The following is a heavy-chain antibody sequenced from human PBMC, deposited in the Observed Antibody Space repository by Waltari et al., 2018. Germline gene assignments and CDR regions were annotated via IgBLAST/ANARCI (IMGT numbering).Heavy chain of an antibody. D-gene: IGHD3-9*01. CDR2: IRTNACDT. CDR3: ARRDILTGFLDY. J-gene: IGHJ4*02. Sequence: EVQLVESGGGLVQPGGSLRLSCAASGFTFSTFPMHWVRQDPGKVLECVSAIRTNACDTYYANSVKGRFTISRDNSKNTLYLQMGSLRVEDMAVYYCARRDILTGFLDYWGQGTLVTVSS. CDR1: GFTFSTFP. V-gene: IGHV3-64*01.